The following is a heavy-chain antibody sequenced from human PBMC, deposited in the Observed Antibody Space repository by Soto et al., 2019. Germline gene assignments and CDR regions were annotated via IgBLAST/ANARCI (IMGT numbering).Heavy chain of an antibody. J-gene: IGHJ4*02. CDR2: INSDGSST. D-gene: IGHD1-26*01. CDR3: SRVGGSTWH. V-gene: IGHV3-74*01. CDR1: GFTFSSYW. Sequence: GGSLRLSCAASGFTFSSYWMHWVRQAPGKGLVWVSRINSDGSSTNYADFVKGRFAISRDNAKNTLYLQMNSLRVEDTAVYYCSRVGGSTWHWGQGTLVTVSS.